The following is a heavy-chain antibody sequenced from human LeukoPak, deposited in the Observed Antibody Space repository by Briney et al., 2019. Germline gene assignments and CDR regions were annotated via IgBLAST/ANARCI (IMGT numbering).Heavy chain of an antibody. V-gene: IGHV4-59*08. CDR2: IYYSGST. Sequence: PSETLSLTCTVSGGSISSYYWSWIRQPPGKGLEWIGYIYYSGSTDYNPSLKSRVTISVDTSNNQFSLKLTSVTAADTAVYYCARQYSGFSNWFDPWGQGTLVTVSS. CDR3: ARQYSGFSNWFDP. CDR1: GGSISSYY. D-gene: IGHD3-22*01. J-gene: IGHJ5*02.